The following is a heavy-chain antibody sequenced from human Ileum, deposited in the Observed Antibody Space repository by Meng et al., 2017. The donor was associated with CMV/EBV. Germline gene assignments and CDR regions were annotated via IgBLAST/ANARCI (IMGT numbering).Heavy chain of an antibody. CDR3: ARDVAAVGSSDY. D-gene: IGHD6-13*01. CDR1: GGSVRSNDHS. CDR2: IYYSGAT. J-gene: IGHJ4*02. V-gene: IGHV4-39*07. Sequence: IVSGGSVRSNDHSWGWIRQPPGKGMEWIGSIYYSGATFYNPSLKSRVTISIDTSKNLFSLNLNSVTAADTAVYYCARDVAAVGSSDYWGQGTLVTVSS.